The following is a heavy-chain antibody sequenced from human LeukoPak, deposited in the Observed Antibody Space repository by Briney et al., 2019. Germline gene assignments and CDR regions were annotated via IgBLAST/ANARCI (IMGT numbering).Heavy chain of an antibody. V-gene: IGHV1-18*04. CDR3: ARRSGAWYYNAMDV. CDR1: GYRISDHG. Sequence: ASVKVSCKASGYRISDHGISWVRQAPGQGLEWMGWLSVDNGYAKYAQRVQGRLTMTTDTSTTTAYMELRSLRPDDTAVYYCARRSGAWYYNAMDVWGQGTTVTVSS. D-gene: IGHD3-10*01. CDR2: LSVDNGYA. J-gene: IGHJ6*02.